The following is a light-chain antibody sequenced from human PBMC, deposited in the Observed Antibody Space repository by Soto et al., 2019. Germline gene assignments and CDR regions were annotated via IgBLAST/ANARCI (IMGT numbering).Light chain of an antibody. J-gene: IGKJ1*01. CDR1: QGISVW. CDR2: KAS. V-gene: IGKV1-5*03. CDR3: QQYNSYSPT. Sequence: DRQMTQSPCTLAAAVGDRVRITCRDSQGISVWLAWYQQKAGKAPNLLIYKASRLESGVPSRFSGSGSETAFTLTISGLQPGDSATYYCQQYNSYSPTFGQGTKVDIK.